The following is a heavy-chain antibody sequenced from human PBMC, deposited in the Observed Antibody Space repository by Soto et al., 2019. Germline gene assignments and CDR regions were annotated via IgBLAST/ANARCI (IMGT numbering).Heavy chain of an antibody. CDR3: ARRYFDWVPYRYYVDY. J-gene: IGHJ4*02. CDR2: INHSGST. CDR1: GGSFSAYY. Sequence: SETLSLTCAVYGGSFSAYYWSWIRQPPAKGLEWIGEINHSGSTNYNPSLKSRVTISVDTSKTRFSLKLSSVTAADTAVYYCARRYFDWVPYRYYVDYWGQGTLVTVSS. D-gene: IGHD3-9*01. V-gene: IGHV4-34*01.